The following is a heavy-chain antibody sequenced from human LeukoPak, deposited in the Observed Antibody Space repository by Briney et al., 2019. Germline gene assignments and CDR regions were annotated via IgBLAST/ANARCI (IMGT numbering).Heavy chain of an antibody. Sequence: SETLSLTCTVSGGSISSGGYYWSWIRQHPGKGLEWIGYIYYSGSTYYNPSLKSRVTISVDTSKNQFSLKLSSVTAADTAVYYCARVVENYDSSGYFNWFDPWGQGTLVTVSS. CDR2: IYYSGST. CDR3: ARVVENYDSSGYFNWFDP. V-gene: IGHV4-31*03. CDR1: GGSISSGGYY. J-gene: IGHJ5*02. D-gene: IGHD3-22*01.